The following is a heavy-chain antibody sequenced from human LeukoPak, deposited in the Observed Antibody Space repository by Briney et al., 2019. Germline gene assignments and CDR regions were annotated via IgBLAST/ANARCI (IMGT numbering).Heavy chain of an antibody. J-gene: IGHJ4*02. Sequence: ASVKVSCKATGYTFTDYYIHWVRQAPGQGLEWMGWINPNSGGTNYAQKFQGRVTMTRDTSISTAYMELSGLRSDDTAVYYCARDYAGMINVVAKYCCVNWGQGTLVTVSS. CDR1: GYTFTDYY. D-gene: IGHD1-14*01. CDR2: INPNSGGT. CDR3: ARDYAGMINVVAKYCCVN. V-gene: IGHV1-2*02.